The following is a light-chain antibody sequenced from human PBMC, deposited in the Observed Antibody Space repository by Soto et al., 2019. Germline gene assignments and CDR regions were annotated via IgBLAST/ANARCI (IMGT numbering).Light chain of an antibody. CDR2: AAS. CDR3: QQLRMYPST. CDR1: QSISNY. V-gene: IGKV1-39*01. J-gene: IGKJ4*01. Sequence: IRMTQSPSSLSASVGDRVTTTCRASQSISNYLNWYQQKPGKAPNLLIYAASRLQSGVPSRFSGSGSGTDFTLTITSLQPEDFATYYCQQLRMYPSTFGGGTKVDIK.